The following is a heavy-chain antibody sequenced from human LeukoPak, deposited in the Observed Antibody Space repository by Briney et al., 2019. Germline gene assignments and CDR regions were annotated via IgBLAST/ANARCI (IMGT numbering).Heavy chain of an antibody. J-gene: IGHJ4*02. CDR1: GFTFSNDV. V-gene: IGHV3-23*01. CDR2: ITSGGST. D-gene: IGHD2-15*01. Sequence: GGSLRLSCAASGFTFSNDVMRWVRQAPGKGLEWVSSITSGGSTYYADPVKGRFTISRDNSGNTLYLQMNSLRAEDTAVYYCARPVTATDRFYFFDSWGQGTLVTVSS. CDR3: ARPVTATDRFYFFDS.